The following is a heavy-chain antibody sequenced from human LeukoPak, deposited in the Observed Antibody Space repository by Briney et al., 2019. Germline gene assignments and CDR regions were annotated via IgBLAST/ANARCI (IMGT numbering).Heavy chain of an antibody. J-gene: IGHJ4*02. D-gene: IGHD2-2*01. Sequence: GGSLRRSCAASGFTFSSYAMSWVRQAPGKGLEWVAAISGSGGSTYYADSVKGRFTISRDNSKNTLYLQMNSLRAEDTAVYYCANIIVVVPAADDYWGQGTLVTVSS. CDR1: GFTFSSYA. CDR3: ANIIVVVPAADDY. V-gene: IGHV3-23*01. CDR2: ISGSGGST.